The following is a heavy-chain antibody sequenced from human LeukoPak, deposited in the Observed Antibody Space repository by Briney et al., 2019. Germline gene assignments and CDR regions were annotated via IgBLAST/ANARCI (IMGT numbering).Heavy chain of an antibody. V-gene: IGHV4-39*01. CDR2: IYYSGST. J-gene: IGHJ3*02. Sequence: SETLSLTCTVSGGSISSSSYYWGWIRQPPGKGLEWIGSIYYSGSTYYNPSLKSQVTISVDTSKNQFSLKLSSVTAADTAVYYCARHDSSGYTLDAFDIWGQGTMVTVSS. CDR3: ARHDSSGYTLDAFDI. CDR1: GGSISSSSYY. D-gene: IGHD3-22*01.